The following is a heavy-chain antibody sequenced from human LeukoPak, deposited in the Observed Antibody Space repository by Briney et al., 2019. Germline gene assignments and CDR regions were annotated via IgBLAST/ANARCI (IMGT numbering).Heavy chain of an antibody. CDR3: ARSPCDFWSNTCATFDY. CDR2: IYYAGNT. D-gene: IGHD3-3*01. J-gene: IGHJ4*01. Sequence: SETLSLTCTVSAASISSTHHYWGWIRQSPGRGLEWIGNIYYAGNTYYNPSLKSRLTMSVDTSKNQFSLRLSSVTAADTAVYYCARSPCDFWSNTCATFDYWGHGTLVTVSS. CDR1: AASISSTHHY. V-gene: IGHV4-39*01.